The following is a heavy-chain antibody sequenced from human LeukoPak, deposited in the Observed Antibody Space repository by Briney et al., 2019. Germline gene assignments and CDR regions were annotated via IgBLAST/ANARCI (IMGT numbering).Heavy chain of an antibody. CDR2: INPSDGKT. CDR1: GNSFTGYY. Sequence: ASVKVSCKASGNSFTGYYIHWVRQTPGQGLEWMGIINPSDGKTSYAQKFQGRVTMTRDTSTSTVYMEMSSLRSEDTAVYYCAREIGPRQLHLWGSAFDYWGQGTLVTVSS. D-gene: IGHD5-18*01. CDR3: AREIGPRQLHLWGSAFDY. V-gene: IGHV1-46*01. J-gene: IGHJ4*02.